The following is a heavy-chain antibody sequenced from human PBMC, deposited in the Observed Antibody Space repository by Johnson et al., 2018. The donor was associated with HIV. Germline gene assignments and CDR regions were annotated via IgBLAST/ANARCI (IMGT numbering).Heavy chain of an antibody. J-gene: IGHJ3*02. Sequence: QMLLVESGGGVVQPGRSLRLSCAASGFTFSSYAMHWVRQAPGKGLEWVSSINWNGGSTGYADSVKGRFTISRDNSKNTLYLQMNSLRAEDTAVYYCAKPPSMGADAFDIWGQGTMVTVSS. CDR3: AKPPSMGADAFDI. V-gene: IGHV3-NL1*01. CDR2: INWNGGST. CDR1: GFTFSSYA. D-gene: IGHD3-16*01.